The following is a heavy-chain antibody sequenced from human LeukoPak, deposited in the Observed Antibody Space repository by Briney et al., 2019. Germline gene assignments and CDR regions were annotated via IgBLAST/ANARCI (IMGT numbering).Heavy chain of an antibody. CDR3: VRDYQWSLGN. CDR2: INYYGQPT. V-gene: IGHV3-48*01. CDR1: GLTFTAYN. D-gene: IGHD2-8*01. J-gene: IGHJ4*02. Sequence: GGSLRLSCAASGLTFTAYNMNWVRQAPGKGLEWLSYINYYGQPTYYADSVKGRFTVSRDNAKSSLYLQLNGLRAEDTAVYYCVRDYQWSLGNWGQGTPVTVSS.